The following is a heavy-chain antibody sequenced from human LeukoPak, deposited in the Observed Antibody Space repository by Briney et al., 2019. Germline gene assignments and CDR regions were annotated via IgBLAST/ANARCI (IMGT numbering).Heavy chain of an antibody. CDR3: ARGNYSYYYDSRGPQLFDY. CDR1: GGTFSSYA. J-gene: IGHJ4*02. V-gene: IGHV1-69*13. CDR2: IIPIFGTA. D-gene: IGHD3-22*01. Sequence: ASVKVSCKASGGTFSSYAISWVRQAPGQGLEWMGGIIPIFGTANYAQKFQGRVTITADESTSTAYMELSSLRSEDTAVYYCARGNYSYYYDSRGPQLFDYWGQGTLVTVSS.